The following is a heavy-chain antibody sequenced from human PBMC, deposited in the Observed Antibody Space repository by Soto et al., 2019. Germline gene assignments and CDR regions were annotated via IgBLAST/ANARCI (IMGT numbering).Heavy chain of an antibody. V-gene: IGHV3-23*01. J-gene: IGHJ4*02. CDR2: ISGSGAST. Sequence: GGSLRLSCTASGFTFGDYALSWFRQAPGKGLEWVSAISGSGASTYYADSVKGRFTISRDNSKNTLYLQMNNLRAVDTAVYYCAKLLYDILTGYQYYFESWGQGTLVTVSS. CDR1: GFTFGDYA. CDR3: AKLLYDILTGYQYYFES. D-gene: IGHD3-9*01.